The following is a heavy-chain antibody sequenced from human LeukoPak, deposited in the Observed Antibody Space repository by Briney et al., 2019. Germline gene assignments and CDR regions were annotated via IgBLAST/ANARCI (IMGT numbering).Heavy chain of an antibody. Sequence: ASVKVSCKASGYTFTGYYMHWVRQAPGQGLEWIGWINPNSGGTNYAQKFQGRVTMTRDTSISTAYMELSRLRSDDTAVYYCASSDPTTGYSSSWYNYYYYGMDVWGQGTTVTVSS. V-gene: IGHV1-2*02. J-gene: IGHJ6*02. CDR3: ASSDPTTGYSSSWYNYYYYGMDV. CDR2: INPNSGGT. CDR1: GYTFTGYY. D-gene: IGHD6-13*01.